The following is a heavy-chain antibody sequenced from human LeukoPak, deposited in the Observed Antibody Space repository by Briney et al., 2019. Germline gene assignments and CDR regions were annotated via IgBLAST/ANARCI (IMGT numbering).Heavy chain of an antibody. V-gene: IGHV4-59*01. D-gene: IGHD4-17*01. CDR2: MYSSGTT. CDR1: GASISNYY. J-gene: IGHJ4*02. Sequence: ASQTLSLTCTVSGASISNYYCSWIRQHPREGLQWIGYMYSSGTTNYNPSLKSRVTISVDTSKNQFSLTLSSVTAADTAVYYCERATTYGDADYWGQGTLVTVSS. CDR3: ERATTYGDADY.